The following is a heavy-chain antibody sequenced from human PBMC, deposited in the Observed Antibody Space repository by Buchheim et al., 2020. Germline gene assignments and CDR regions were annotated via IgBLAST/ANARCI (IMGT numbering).Heavy chain of an antibody. CDR3: SRIPETATVALDI. J-gene: IGHJ3*02. V-gene: IGHV3-33*01. Sequence: QVQLVESGGGVVQPGRSLRLSCAASGFTFSSYGMHWVRQAPGKGLEWVAVIWYDGSNKYYADSVKGRFTISRDNSKNTLYLQMNSLRAEDTAVYYWSRIPETATVALDIWGQGT. CDR2: IWYDGSNK. CDR1: GFTFSSYG. D-gene: IGHD1-26*01.